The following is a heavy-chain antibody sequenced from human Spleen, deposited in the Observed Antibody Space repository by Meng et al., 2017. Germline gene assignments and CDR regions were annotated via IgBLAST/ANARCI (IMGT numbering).Heavy chain of an antibody. CDR2: IYHSGLA. J-gene: IGHJ5*02. CDR3: ARRRHYGSGSYYFNWFDP. V-gene: IGHV4-39*07. D-gene: IGHD3-10*01. CDR1: GGSISDSYYY. Sequence: SETLSLTCTVSGGSISDSYYYWGWIRQSPGKGLDWIGNIYHSGLAYYNPSLKSRVTISLDKSKNLFSLRLTSLIAADTAVYYCARRRHYGSGSYYFNWFDPWGQGTLVTVSS.